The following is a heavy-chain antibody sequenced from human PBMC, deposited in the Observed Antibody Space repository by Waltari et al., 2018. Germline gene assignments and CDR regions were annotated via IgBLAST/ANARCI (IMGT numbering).Heavy chain of an antibody. CDR2: ISYNDCDQ. D-gene: IGHD1-1*01. Sequence: QVQLVESVGGVVQPGRYLRLSCAASVFPFDNYAMHWVRQGPGKVWECLVLISYNDCDQYSPASVGGRVTVSRDNSKSSLYLQMDSRRAEDTAVYYCARESQNWNDRSFDCWGQGTLVTVSS. V-gene: IGHV3-30-3*01. CDR3: ARESQNWNDRSFDC. CDR1: VFPFDNYA. J-gene: IGHJ4*02.